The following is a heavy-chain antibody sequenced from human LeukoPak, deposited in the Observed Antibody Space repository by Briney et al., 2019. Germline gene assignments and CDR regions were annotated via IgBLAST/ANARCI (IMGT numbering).Heavy chain of an antibody. CDR2: IIPIFGTA. J-gene: IGHJ6*02. V-gene: IGHV1-69*01. D-gene: IGHD3-3*01. CDR1: GGTFSSYA. Sequence: GSSVKVSCKASGGTFSSYAISWVRQAPGQGLEWMGGIIPIFGTANYAQKFQGRVTITADESTSTAYMELSSLRSVDTAVYYCARAITIFGVVIDYYYYGMDVWGQGTTVTVSS. CDR3: ARAITIFGVVIDYYYYGMDV.